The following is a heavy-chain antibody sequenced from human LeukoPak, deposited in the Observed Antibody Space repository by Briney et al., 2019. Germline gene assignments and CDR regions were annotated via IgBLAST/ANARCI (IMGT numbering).Heavy chain of an antibody. V-gene: IGHV3-23*01. CDR3: AKDEAATPYYFDY. Sequence: GGSLRLSRAASGFTFSTYAMNWVRQAPGKGLEWVSAIRGSGGTTYYADSVKGRFTISRDNSKNTLYLQMNSLRAEDTAVYYCAKDEAATPYYFDYWGQGILVTVSS. CDR1: GFTFSTYA. CDR2: IRGSGGTT. J-gene: IGHJ4*02. D-gene: IGHD2-15*01.